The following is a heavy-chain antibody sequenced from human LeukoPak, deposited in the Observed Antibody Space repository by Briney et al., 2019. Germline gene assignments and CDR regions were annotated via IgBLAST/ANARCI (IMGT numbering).Heavy chain of an antibody. CDR2: ISWNSGSI. CDR3: AKDMGYERYYFDY. V-gene: IGHV3-9*01. D-gene: IGHD5-12*01. Sequence: HPGGSLRLSCAASGFTFDDYAMHWVRQAPGKGLEWVPGISWNSGSIGYADSVKGRFTISRDNAKNSPYLQMNSLRAEDTALYYCAKDMGYERYYFDYWGQGTLVTVSS. CDR1: GFTFDDYA. J-gene: IGHJ4*02.